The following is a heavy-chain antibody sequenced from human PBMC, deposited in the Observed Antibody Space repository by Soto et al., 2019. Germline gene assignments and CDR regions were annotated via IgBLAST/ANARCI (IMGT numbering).Heavy chain of an antibody. V-gene: IGHV3-33*01. CDR1: GSIFFGYG. CDR3: AREGISGIAARGFCDY. Sequence: QEQLVESGGGVVQPGRSLRLSCAASGSIFFGYGMHWVRQAPGKGLEWVAVIWCDGSNKYYADSVKGRFTISRDNSKNMLYLQMDSLRAEDTAVYYCAREGISGIAARGFCDYWGQGTLVTVSS. J-gene: IGHJ4*03. CDR2: IWCDGSNK. D-gene: IGHD6-13*01.